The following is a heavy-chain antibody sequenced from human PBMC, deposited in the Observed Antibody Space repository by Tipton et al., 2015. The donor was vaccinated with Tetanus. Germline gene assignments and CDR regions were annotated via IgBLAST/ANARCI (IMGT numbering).Heavy chain of an antibody. D-gene: IGHD1-26*01. Sequence: TLSLTCTVSGASIRGGTFYWGWIRQPPGKGLEWIGDIYNSGSTYYNPSLKSRVTISVDTSENHFSLKLNSVTAADTAVYFCARDQARGARGWNYFDYWGQGIQVTVSS. CDR1: GASIRGGTFY. J-gene: IGHJ4*02. V-gene: IGHV4-31*03. CDR2: IYNSGST. CDR3: ARDQARGARGWNYFDY.